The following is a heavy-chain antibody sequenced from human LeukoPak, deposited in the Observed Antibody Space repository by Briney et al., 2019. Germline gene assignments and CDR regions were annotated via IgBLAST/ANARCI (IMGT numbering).Heavy chain of an antibody. CDR2: ISSSSSYI. J-gene: IGHJ4*02. CDR3: ASVPGYYDSSGYYY. D-gene: IGHD3-22*01. V-gene: IGHV3-21*01. Sequence: GGSLRLSCAASGFTVSSNYMSWVRQAPGKGLEWVSSISSSSSYIYYADSVKGRFTISRDNAKNSLYLQMNSLRAEDTAVYYCASVPGYYDSSGYYYWGQGTLVTVSS. CDR1: GFTVSSNY.